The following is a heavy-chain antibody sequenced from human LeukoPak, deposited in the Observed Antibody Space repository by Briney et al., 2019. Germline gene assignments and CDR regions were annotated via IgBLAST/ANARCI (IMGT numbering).Heavy chain of an antibody. CDR1: GYTFTGYY. D-gene: IGHD1-26*01. V-gene: IGHV1-2*02. CDR3: ARGSSGTPSSAFDI. CDR2: INPNSGGT. J-gene: IGHJ3*02. Sequence: ASVRVSCKASGYTFTGYYMHWVRQAPGQGLEWMGWINPNSGGTNYAQKFQGRVTMTRDTSISTAYMELSRLRSDDTAVYYCARGSSGTPSSAFDIWGQGTMVTVSS.